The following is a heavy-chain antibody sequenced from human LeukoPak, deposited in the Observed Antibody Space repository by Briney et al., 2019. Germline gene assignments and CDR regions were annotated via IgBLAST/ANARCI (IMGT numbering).Heavy chain of an antibody. J-gene: IGHJ4*02. CDR2: IGGSGDTT. V-gene: IGHV3-23*01. CDR3: AKFHIVVVNGYFDY. CDR1: GFTFSSYA. Sequence: GGSLRLSCAASGFTFSSYAMSWVRQAPGKGLEWVSAIGGSGDTTYYADSVKGRFTISRDYSKNTLYLQMNSLRAEDTAVYYCAKFHIVVVNGYFDYWGQGTLVTVSS. D-gene: IGHD2-21*01.